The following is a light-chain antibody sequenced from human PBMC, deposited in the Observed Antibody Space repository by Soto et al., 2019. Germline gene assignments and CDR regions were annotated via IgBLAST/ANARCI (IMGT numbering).Light chain of an antibody. J-gene: IGKJ1*01. CDR3: QHYNSYSEA. CDR2: KAS. Sequence: MTQSPVTLSGSVGDRVTITCRASQTISSWLAWYQQKPGKAPKLLIYKASTLKSGVPSRFSGSGSGTEFTLTISSLQPDDFATYYCQHYNSYSEAFGQGTKVDI. CDR1: QTISSW. V-gene: IGKV1-5*03.